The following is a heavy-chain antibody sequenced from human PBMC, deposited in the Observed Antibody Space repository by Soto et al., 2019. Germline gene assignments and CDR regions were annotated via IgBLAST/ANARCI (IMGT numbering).Heavy chain of an antibody. Sequence: EGQLVESGGCLVQPGGSLRLSCAASGFTCNNFWMYWVRQTPEKGLVWVSGINSDGTTTRYADSVKGRFTISRDNAKNTLYLQMNSLTVEDTAIYYCVRDIRWGHGTLVTVSS. CDR3: VRDIR. CDR2: INSDGTTT. J-gene: IGHJ4*01. V-gene: IGHV3-74*01. CDR1: GFTCNNFW.